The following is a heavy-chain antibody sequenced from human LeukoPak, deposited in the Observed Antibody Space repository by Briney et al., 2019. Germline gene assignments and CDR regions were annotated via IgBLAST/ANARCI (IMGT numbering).Heavy chain of an antibody. CDR2: IKSKVDGGTA. Sequence: GGSLRLSCAASGFTFRNAWMNWVRQAPGKGLEWLGRIKSKVDGGTADYAAPVKGRITTSRDDSKNTLYLQINSLRSDDTALYYCTTRTWAAGFDIWGQGTMLTVSS. J-gene: IGHJ3*02. CDR1: GFTFRNAW. V-gene: IGHV3-15*01. D-gene: IGHD2-15*01. CDR3: TTRTWAAGFDI.